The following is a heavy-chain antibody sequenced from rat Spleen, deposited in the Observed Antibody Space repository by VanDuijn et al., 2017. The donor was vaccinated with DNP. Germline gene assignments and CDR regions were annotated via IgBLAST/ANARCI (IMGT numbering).Heavy chain of an antibody. J-gene: IGHJ2*01. Sequence: EVQLVESGGGLVQPGRSLKLSCAASGFTFSDYNMAWVRQAPKKGLEWVASISPSGANIYYRDSVKGRFTISRDNAQNTLYLQMSKLGSDDTAIYYCVREKFGVDYWGQGVMVTVSS. CDR3: VREKFGVDY. CDR1: GFTFSDYN. CDR2: ISPSGANI. D-gene: IGHD4-3*01. V-gene: IGHV5-25*01.